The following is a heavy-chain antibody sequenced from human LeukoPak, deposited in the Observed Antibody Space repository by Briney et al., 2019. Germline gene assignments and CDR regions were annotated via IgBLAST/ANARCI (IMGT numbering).Heavy chain of an antibody. CDR1: GFTFSSYG. D-gene: IGHD4-17*01. J-gene: IGHJ4*02. CDR2: IRYDGSNK. V-gene: IGHV3-30*02. CDR3: AKALDYGDYSGFDY. Sequence: GGPLRLSCAASGFTFSSYGMHWVRQAPGKGLEWVAFIRYDGSNKYYADSVKGRFTISRDNSKNTLYLQMNSLRAEDTAVYYCAKALDYGDYSGFDYWGQGTLVTVSS.